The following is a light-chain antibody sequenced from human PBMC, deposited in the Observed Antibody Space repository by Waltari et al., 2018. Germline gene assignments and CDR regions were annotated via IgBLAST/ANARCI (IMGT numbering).Light chain of an antibody. CDR3: QQFHDYPWT. V-gene: IGKV1-9*01. CDR1: QGVSTY. CDR2: EAS. Sequence: IQLTQSPSSLSASVGDTLTITCRASQGVSTYLAWLQQKPGRAPKVLIFEASTLQSGVPSRFSGRGSGTDFTLTISSLQPEDFATYYCQQFHDYPWTFGQGTKVEIK. J-gene: IGKJ1*01.